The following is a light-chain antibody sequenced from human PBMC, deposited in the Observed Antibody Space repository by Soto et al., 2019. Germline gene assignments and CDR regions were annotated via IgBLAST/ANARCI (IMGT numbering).Light chain of an antibody. V-gene: IGKV1-5*03. J-gene: IGKJ1*01. CDR1: QSISSW. Sequence: DIQMTQSPSTLSASVGDRVTITCRASQSISSWLAWYQQKPGKAPNLLIYKASSLESGVPSRFSGSGSGTEFTLTISSLQPYDFATYYCQQYDSWTFGQGTKVEIK. CDR2: KAS. CDR3: QQYDSWT.